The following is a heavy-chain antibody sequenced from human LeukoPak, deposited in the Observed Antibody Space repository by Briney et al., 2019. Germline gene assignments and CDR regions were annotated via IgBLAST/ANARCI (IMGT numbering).Heavy chain of an antibody. CDR3: VRDNPRCCGVIPANIDDY. D-gene: IGHD2-21*01. V-gene: IGHV3-48*01. J-gene: IGHJ4*02. CDR1: GFTFSSYG. CDR2: INGGGSPI. Sequence: GGSLRLSCAASGFTFSSYGMNWVRQAPGKGLEWVSYINGGGSPIFYADSVRGRFTISRDNAKNSLHLQMNSLRAEDTAVYYCVRDNPRCCGVIPANIDDYWGQGTLVTVSS.